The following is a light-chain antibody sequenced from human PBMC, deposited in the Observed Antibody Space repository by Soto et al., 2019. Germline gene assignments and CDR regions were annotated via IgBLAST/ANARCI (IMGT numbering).Light chain of an antibody. CDR2: DVS. CDR3: QQRSNWPQIT. J-gene: IGKJ5*01. V-gene: IGKV3-11*01. CDR1: QSITSY. Sequence: EVVWTQSPATLSLSPGEGATLSCRARQSITSYLAWYQQKPCQAHRLLIYDVSNRATGIPARFSGSGSGTDFTLTISSLEPEDFAVYYCQQRSNWPQITFGQGTRLEIK.